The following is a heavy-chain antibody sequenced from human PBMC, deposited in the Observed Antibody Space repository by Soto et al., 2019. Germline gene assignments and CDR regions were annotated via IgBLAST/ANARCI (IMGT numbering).Heavy chain of an antibody. D-gene: IGHD6-13*01. Sequence: ASVKVSCKASGYTFTSYGISWVRQAPGQGLEWMGWISAYNGNTNYAQKLQGRVTMTTDTSTSTAYMELRSLRSDDTAVYYCARDRAAAAVYYGMDVWGQGTTVTVSS. J-gene: IGHJ6*02. CDR2: ISAYNGNT. V-gene: IGHV1-18*01. CDR1: GYTFTSYG. CDR3: ARDRAAAAVYYGMDV.